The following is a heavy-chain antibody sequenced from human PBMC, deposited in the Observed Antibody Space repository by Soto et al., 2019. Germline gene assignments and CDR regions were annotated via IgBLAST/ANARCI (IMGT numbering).Heavy chain of an antibody. J-gene: IGHJ4*02. V-gene: IGHV3-21*01. Sequence: GGSLRLSCAASGFTFSSYSMNWVRQAPGKGLEWVSSISSSSSYIYYADSVKGRFTISRDNAKNSLYLQMNSLRAEDTAVYYCARAPDSYGSRAHNYWGQGTLVTVFS. D-gene: IGHD5-18*01. CDR3: ARAPDSYGSRAHNY. CDR2: ISSSSSYI. CDR1: GFTFSSYS.